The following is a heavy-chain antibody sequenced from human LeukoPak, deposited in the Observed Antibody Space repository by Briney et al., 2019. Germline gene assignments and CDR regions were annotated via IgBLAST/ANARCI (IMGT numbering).Heavy chain of an antibody. CDR2: ISGGDITT. V-gene: IGHV3-23*01. D-gene: IGHD6-19*01. J-gene: IGHJ4*02. Sequence: GGSLRLSCAASGFTFSSFAMSWVRQAPGKGLEWVSTISGGDITTYYADSAKGRFTISRDNSKNTLYLQMNSLTAEDTAVYYCPRQSYASGWNPFDYWGQGILVTVSS. CDR1: GFTFSSFA. CDR3: PRQSYASGWNPFDY.